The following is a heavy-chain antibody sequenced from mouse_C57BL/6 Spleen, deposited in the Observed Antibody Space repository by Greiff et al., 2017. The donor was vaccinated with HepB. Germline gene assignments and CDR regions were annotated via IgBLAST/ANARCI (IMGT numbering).Heavy chain of an antibody. CDR1: GFTFSNYW. CDR3: TVDYYGSSYEAY. Sequence: EVMLVESGGGLVQPGGSMKLSCVASGFTFSNYWMNWVRQSPEKGLEWVAQIRLKSDNYATHYAESVKGRFTISRDDSKSSVYLQMNNLRAEDTGIYYCTVDYYGSSYEAYWGQGTLVTVSA. CDR2: IRLKSDNYAT. D-gene: IGHD1-1*01. V-gene: IGHV6-3*01. J-gene: IGHJ3*01.